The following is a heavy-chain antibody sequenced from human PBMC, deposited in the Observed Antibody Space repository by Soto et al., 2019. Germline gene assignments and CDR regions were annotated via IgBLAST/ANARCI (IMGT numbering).Heavy chain of an antibody. J-gene: IGHJ4*02. CDR3: ARDIFDFWSGYWSVADY. Sequence: QVQLVQSGAEVKAGASVKVSCNASGYTFNSYGISWVRQAPGQGLEWMGWISAYNGNTHYSQKVQGRVSMTTDTSTNTAYMELRSLRSDDTAVYYCARDIFDFWSGYWSVADYWGQGTLVTVSS. CDR2: ISAYNGNT. CDR1: GYTFNSYG. V-gene: IGHV1-18*01. D-gene: IGHD3-3*01.